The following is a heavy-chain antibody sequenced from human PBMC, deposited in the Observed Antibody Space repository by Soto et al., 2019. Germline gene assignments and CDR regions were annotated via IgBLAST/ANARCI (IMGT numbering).Heavy chain of an antibody. D-gene: IGHD6-19*01. V-gene: IGHV4-59*08. Sequence: SETLSLTCTVSGGSXSSYYWSWIRQPPGKGLEWIGYIYYSGSTNYNPSLKSRVTISVDTSKNQFSLKLSSVTAADTAVYYCATRPTRYSSGWYDYWGQGTLVTVSS. CDR1: GGSXSSYY. J-gene: IGHJ4*02. CDR2: IYYSGST. CDR3: ATRPTRYSSGWYDY.